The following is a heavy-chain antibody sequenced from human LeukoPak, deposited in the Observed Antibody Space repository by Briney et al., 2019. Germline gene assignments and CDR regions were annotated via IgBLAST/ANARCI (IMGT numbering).Heavy chain of an antibody. J-gene: IGHJ4*02. D-gene: IGHD2-2*01. CDR1: GGTFSSYA. CDR2: IIPIFGTA. Sequence: ASVKVSCKASGGTFSSYAISWVRQAPGQGLEWMGGIIPIFGTANYAQKFQGRVTITTDESTSTAYMELSSLRSEDTAVYYCAERQLSYCSSTSCYFDYWGQGTLVTVSS. V-gene: IGHV1-69*05. CDR3: AERQLSYCSSTSCYFDY.